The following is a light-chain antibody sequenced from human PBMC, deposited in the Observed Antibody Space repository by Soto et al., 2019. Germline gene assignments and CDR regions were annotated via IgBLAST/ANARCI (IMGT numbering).Light chain of an antibody. CDR2: DVT. J-gene: IGLJ1*01. V-gene: IGLV2-14*03. Sequence: QSALTQPASVSGSPGQSITISCTGTSSDVGGFNYVSWYQQHPGKAPKLMIYDVTNRTSGVSYRFSGSKSGNTASLTISGLQAEDEADYYCNSYTSSSTYVFGTGTKVTVL. CDR3: NSYTSSSTYV. CDR1: SSDVGGFNY.